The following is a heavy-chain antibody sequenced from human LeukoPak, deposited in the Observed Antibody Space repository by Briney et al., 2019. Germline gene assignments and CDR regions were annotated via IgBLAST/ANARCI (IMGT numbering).Heavy chain of an antibody. CDR3: AQQVGYCSSGSCYFTY. D-gene: IGHD2-15*01. V-gene: IGHV3-23*01. J-gene: IGHJ1*01. Sequence: PGGSPRLSCAASGFSFNTYAMSWVRQAPGKGLEWVSAISNTGGSTYYADSVKGRFTISRDESKNTLSLQMNSLRAEDTAVYYCAQQVGYCSSGSCYFTYWGQGTLVTVSS. CDR1: GFSFNTYA. CDR2: ISNTGGST.